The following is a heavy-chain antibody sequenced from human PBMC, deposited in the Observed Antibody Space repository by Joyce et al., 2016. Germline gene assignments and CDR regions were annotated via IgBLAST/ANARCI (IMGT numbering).Heavy chain of an antibody. J-gene: IGHJ4*02. D-gene: IGHD3-22*01. Sequence: EVQLVESGGALVQPGGSRSPSCAASGFTCSSYSMNWVRQAPGKGLEWVSYISSSSRTIYSADSVKGRFTIARDNAKNSLFLRMNSLRDEDTAVYYCAKDLGSGYYSLDYWGQGTLVTVSS. CDR1: GFTCSSYS. CDR2: ISSSSRTI. CDR3: AKDLGSGYYSLDY. V-gene: IGHV3-48*02.